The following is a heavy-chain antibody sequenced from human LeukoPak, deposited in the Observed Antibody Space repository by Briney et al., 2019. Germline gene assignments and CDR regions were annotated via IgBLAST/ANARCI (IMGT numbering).Heavy chain of an antibody. D-gene: IGHD1-1*01. CDR2: ISYDGSNK. CDR3: AREMPTTETFDY. CDR1: GFTFSSYA. V-gene: IGHV3-30-3*01. J-gene: IGHJ4*02. Sequence: GGSLRLSCAASGFTFSSYAMHWVRQAPGKGLEWVAVISYDGSNKYYADSVKGRFTISRDNSKNTLYLQMNSLRVEDTSVYYCAREMPTTETFDYWGQGALVTAPS.